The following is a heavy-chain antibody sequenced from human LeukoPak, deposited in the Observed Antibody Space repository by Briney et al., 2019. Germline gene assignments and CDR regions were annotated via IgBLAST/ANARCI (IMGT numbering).Heavy chain of an antibody. Sequence: SETLSLTCAVYGGSFSGYYWSWIRQPPGKGLEWIGEINHSGSTNYNPSLKSRVTISVDTSKNQFSLKLSSVTAADTAVYYCAREAIFGVVIIFRRELSWFDPWGQGTLVTVSS. J-gene: IGHJ5*02. CDR2: INHSGST. CDR1: GGSFSGYY. V-gene: IGHV4-34*01. CDR3: AREAIFGVVIIFRRELSWFDP. D-gene: IGHD3-3*01.